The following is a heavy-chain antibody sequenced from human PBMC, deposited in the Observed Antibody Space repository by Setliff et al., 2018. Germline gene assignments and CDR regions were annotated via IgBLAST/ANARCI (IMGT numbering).Heavy chain of an antibody. J-gene: IGHJ4*02. V-gene: IGHV1-24*01. D-gene: IGHD3-22*01. CDR3: ATPASTYYYDSSGYYPHDY. Sequence: ASVKVSCKVSGYTLTELSMHWVRQAPGKGLEWMGGFDPEDGETIYAQKFQGRVTMTEDTSTDTAYMELSSLRSEDTAVYYCATPASTYYYDSSGYYPHDYWGQGTLVTVSS. CDR2: FDPEDGET. CDR1: GYTLTELS.